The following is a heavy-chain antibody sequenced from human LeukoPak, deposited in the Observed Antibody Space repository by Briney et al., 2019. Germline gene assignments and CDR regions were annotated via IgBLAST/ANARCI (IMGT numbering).Heavy chain of an antibody. CDR1: GFTFSSYA. CDR3: ARGREYQLDFDY. CDR2: IYSGGST. J-gene: IGHJ4*02. V-gene: IGHV3-53*01. D-gene: IGHD2-2*01. Sequence: GGSLRLSCAASGFTFSSYAMHWVRQAPGKGLEWVSVIYSGGSTYYADSVKGRFTISRDNSKNTLYLQMNSLRAEDTAVYYCARGREYQLDFDYWGQGTLVTVSS.